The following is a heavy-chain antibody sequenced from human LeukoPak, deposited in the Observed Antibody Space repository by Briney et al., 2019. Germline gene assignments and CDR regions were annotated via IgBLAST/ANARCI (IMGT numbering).Heavy chain of an antibody. Sequence: GGGVVQPGRSLRLSCAASGFTFSSYGMSWVRQAPGKGLEWVSAISGSGGSTYYADSVKGRFTISRDNSKNTLYLQMNSLRAEDTAVYYCAKSASQHTWGEWLRLRDTVYFDYWGQGTLVTVSS. CDR3: AKSASQHTWGEWLRLRDTVYFDY. CDR1: GFTFSSYG. CDR2: ISGSGGST. D-gene: IGHD5-12*01. J-gene: IGHJ4*02. V-gene: IGHV3-23*01.